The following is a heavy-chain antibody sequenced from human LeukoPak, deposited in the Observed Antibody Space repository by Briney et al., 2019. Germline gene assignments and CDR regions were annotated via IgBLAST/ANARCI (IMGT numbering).Heavy chain of an antibody. CDR3: TRHHRGYCSGGSCYKYYYYYYMDV. Sequence: GGSLRLSCAASGFTFSGSAMHWVRQASGKGLEWVGRIRGKANSYATAYAASVKGRFTISRDDSKNTAYLQMNSLKTEDTAVYYCTRHHRGYCSGGSCYKYYYYYYMDVWGKGTTVTVSS. D-gene: IGHD2-15*01. V-gene: IGHV3-73*01. J-gene: IGHJ6*03. CDR2: IRGKANSYAT. CDR1: GFTFSGSA.